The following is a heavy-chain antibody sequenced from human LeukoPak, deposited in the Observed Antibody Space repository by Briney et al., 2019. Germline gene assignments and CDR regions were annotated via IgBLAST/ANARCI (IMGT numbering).Heavy chain of an antibody. Sequence: SETLSLTCNVFGDPMNNYYWSWIRQPPGKGLEWIGNINDSGSTNSNPSLKSRATISVDTSKNQFSLKLSSVTAADTAVYYCARDGCGGSCFHYYYYYMDVWGKGTTVTISS. V-gene: IGHV4-59*12. J-gene: IGHJ6*03. D-gene: IGHD2-15*01. CDR2: INDSGST. CDR1: GDPMNNYY. CDR3: ARDGCGGSCFHYYYYYMDV.